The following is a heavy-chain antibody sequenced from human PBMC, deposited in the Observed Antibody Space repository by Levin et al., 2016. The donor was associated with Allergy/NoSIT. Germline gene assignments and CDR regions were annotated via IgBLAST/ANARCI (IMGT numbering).Heavy chain of an antibody. Sequence: WVRQAPGQGLEWMGIINPSGGSTSYAQKFQGRVTMTRDTSTSTVYMELSSLRSEDTAVYYCSSSCSGGNCYSEVGYYYYYGMDVWGQGTTVTVSS. CDR2: INPSGGST. D-gene: IGHD2-15*01. J-gene: IGHJ6*02. CDR3: SSSCSGGNCYSEVGYYYYYGMDV. V-gene: IGHV1-46*03.